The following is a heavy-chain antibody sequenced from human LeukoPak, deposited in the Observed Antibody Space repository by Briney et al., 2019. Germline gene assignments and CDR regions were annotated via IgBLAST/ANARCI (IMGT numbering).Heavy chain of an antibody. CDR2: IDPSDSYT. D-gene: IGHD4-17*01. CDR1: GYSFTSYW. J-gene: IGHJ4*02. Sequence: GESLRISCKGSGYSFTSYWISWARQMPGKGLEWMGRIDPSDSYTNYSPSFQGHVTISADKSISTAYLQRSSLKASDTAMYYCARHPLGTQYGDYGIDYWGQGTLVTVSS. CDR3: ARHPLGTQYGDYGIDY. V-gene: IGHV5-10-1*01.